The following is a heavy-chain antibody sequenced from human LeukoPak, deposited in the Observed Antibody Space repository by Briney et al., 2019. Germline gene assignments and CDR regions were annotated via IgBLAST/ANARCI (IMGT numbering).Heavy chain of an antibody. D-gene: IGHD3-10*01. CDR2: IYYSGST. CDR3: ASDSLGSGTLYYGMDV. Sequence: SETLSLTCTVSGGSITSYYWSWIRQPPGKGLEWIGYIYYSGSTNYNPSLKSRVTISVDTSKNQFSLKLSSVTAADTAVYYCASDSLGSGTLYYGMDVWGQGTTVTVSS. J-gene: IGHJ6*02. V-gene: IGHV4-59*08. CDR1: GGSITSYY.